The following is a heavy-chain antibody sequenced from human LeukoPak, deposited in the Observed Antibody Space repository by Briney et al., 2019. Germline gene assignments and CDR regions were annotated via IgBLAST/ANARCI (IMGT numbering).Heavy chain of an antibody. J-gene: IGHJ3*02. CDR2: VHHSGST. V-gene: IGHV4-39*01. D-gene: IGHD3-10*01. Sequence: SETLSLTCTVSGDSISSSSYYWGWIRQPPGKGLEWIGSVHHSGSTYYTPSLKSRVTISVDTSKNQFSQKLSSVTAADTAVYQCARLYYYGSGSYLSGFDIWGQGTMVTVSS. CDR3: ARLYYYGSGSYLSGFDI. CDR1: GDSISSSSYY.